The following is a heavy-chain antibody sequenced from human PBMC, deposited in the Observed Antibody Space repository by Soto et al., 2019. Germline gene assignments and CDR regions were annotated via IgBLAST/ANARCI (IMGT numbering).Heavy chain of an antibody. J-gene: IGHJ6*02. CDR1: GGSISSGPYS. Sequence: SETLSLTCTVSGGSISSGPYSWGWIRQPPGEGLEWIATFHYGESTHYNPSLESRVAVSVDTSQNHFSLKVSSVTVADTAVYYCARLGGFCSSTNCYGYYAMDVWGQGTTVTVSS. D-gene: IGHD2-2*01. CDR3: ARLGGFCSSTNCYGYYAMDV. V-gene: IGHV4-39*02. CDR2: FHYGEST.